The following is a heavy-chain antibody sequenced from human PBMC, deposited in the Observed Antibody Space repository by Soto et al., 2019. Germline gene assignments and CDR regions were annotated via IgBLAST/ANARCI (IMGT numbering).Heavy chain of an antibody. CDR3: ARSVAVPGAHIDY. D-gene: IGHD6-19*01. V-gene: IGHV4-59*02. CDR1: GGSVSGSY. CDR2: VYQTGST. Sequence: SETLSLTCRVSGGSVSGSYWSWIRQSPGKGLEWLGYVYQTGSTNYSPSLRSRVSISVDTSKNEFSLRLSSVTAADTAVYFCARSVAVPGAHIDYWGQGTQVSVSS. J-gene: IGHJ4*02.